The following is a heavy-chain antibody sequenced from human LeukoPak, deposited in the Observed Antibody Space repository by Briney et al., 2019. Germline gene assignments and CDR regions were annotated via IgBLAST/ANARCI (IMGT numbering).Heavy chain of an antibody. D-gene: IGHD6-13*01. Sequence: GGSLRLSCAASGFIFNNYAMNWVRQAPGKGPEWVSFISGDAGSTYYADSVKGRFTISRDNSKNTLFVQMNSLRADDTAVYYCAKDKGGAAGSFDYWGQGTLVTVSS. CDR2: ISGDAGST. CDR1: GFIFNNYA. V-gene: IGHV3-23*01. CDR3: AKDKGGAAGSFDY. J-gene: IGHJ4*02.